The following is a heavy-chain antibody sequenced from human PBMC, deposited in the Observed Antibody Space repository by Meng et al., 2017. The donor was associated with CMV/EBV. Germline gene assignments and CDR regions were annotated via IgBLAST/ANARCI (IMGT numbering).Heavy chain of an antibody. CDR2: ISNSSSYI. V-gene: IGHV3-21*01. Sequence: GGSLRLSCAASGFTFSSYSMNWVRQAPGKGLEWVSSISNSSSYIYYADSVKGRFTISRDNAKNSLYLQMNSLRAEDTAVYYCAREIGYYDSSGYIDYWGQGTLVTVSS. J-gene: IGHJ4*02. CDR3: AREIGYYDSSGYIDY. CDR1: GFTFSSYS. D-gene: IGHD3-22*01.